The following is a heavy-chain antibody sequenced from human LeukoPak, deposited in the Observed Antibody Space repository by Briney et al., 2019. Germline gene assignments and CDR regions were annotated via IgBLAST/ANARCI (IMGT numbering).Heavy chain of an antibody. V-gene: IGHV3-23*01. D-gene: IGHD2-15*01. CDR2: ISGSGGRT. CDR3: AKEAGSGGSSFDY. Sequence: GGSLRLSCAASGFTFNSYAMSWLRQAPGKGLEWVSGISGSGGRTYYADSVKGRFTISRDNTKNTLYLQMNSLRAGGTAVYYCAKEAGSGGSSFDYWGEGTLVTVSS. J-gene: IGHJ4*02. CDR1: GFTFNSYA.